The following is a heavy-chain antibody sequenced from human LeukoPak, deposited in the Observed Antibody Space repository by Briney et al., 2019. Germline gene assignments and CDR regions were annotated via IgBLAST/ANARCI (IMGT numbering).Heavy chain of an antibody. Sequence: PGGSLRLSCAASGFSFSSYAVDWVRQAPGKGLEWVAVISYDGSNKYYADSVKGRFTISRDNSKNTLYLQMNSLRAEDTAVYYCARAQVGVGTTMGFVYWGQGTLVTVSS. V-gene: IGHV3-30-3*01. CDR3: ARAQVGVGTTMGFVY. J-gene: IGHJ4*02. CDR2: ISYDGSNK. D-gene: IGHD1-26*01. CDR1: GFSFSSYA.